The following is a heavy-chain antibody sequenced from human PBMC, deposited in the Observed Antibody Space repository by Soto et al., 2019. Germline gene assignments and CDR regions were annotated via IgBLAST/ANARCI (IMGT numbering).Heavy chain of an antibody. Sequence: VASVKVSCKASGYTFTSYAMHWVRQAPGQRLEWMGWINAGNGNTKYSQKFQGRVTITRDTSASTAYMELSSLRSEDTAVYYCARRLEYYDSSGSLGYWGQGTLVTVSS. CDR1: GYTFTSYA. V-gene: IGHV1-3*01. J-gene: IGHJ4*02. CDR2: INAGNGNT. D-gene: IGHD3-22*01. CDR3: ARRLEYYDSSGSLGY.